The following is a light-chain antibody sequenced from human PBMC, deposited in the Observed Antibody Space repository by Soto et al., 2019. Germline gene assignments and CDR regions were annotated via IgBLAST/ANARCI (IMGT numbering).Light chain of an antibody. CDR3: LQYESYPYT. CDR2: GAS. CDR1: QGMENF. J-gene: IGKJ2*01. Sequence: DIQMTQSPSSLSASVGDRVTIFCRARQGMENFLAWVQRKPGKAPKCLIYGASSLQSGVPSKFSGSGFGTDFTLTINSLQPEDFAAYYCLQYESYPYTFGQGTKVDIK. V-gene: IGKV1-16*02.